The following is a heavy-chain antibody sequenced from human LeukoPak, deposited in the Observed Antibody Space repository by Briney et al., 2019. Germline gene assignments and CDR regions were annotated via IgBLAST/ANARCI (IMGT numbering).Heavy chain of an antibody. D-gene: IGHD3-10*01. CDR1: GYTFTSYD. Sequence: ASVKVSCKASGYTFTSYDINWVRQATGQGLEWMGWMNPNSGNTGYARKFQGRVTMTRNTSISTAYMELSSLRSEDTAVYYCARCRVGRLLWFGKENWFDPWGQGTLVTVSS. J-gene: IGHJ5*02. CDR2: MNPNSGNT. V-gene: IGHV1-8*01. CDR3: ARCRVGRLLWFGKENWFDP.